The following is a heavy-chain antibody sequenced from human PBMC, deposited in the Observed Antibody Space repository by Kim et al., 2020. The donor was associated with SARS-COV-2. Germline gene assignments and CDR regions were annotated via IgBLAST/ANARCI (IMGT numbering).Heavy chain of an antibody. V-gene: IGHV3-11*01. CDR3: ARDGADLGGGYYYGMDV. J-gene: IGHJ6*02. D-gene: IGHD1-26*01. Sequence: GGSLRLSCAASGFTFSDYYMSWIRQAPGKGLEWVSYISSSGSTIYSADSVKGGFTISRDNAKNTLYLQMNSLRVEDTAVYYCARDGADLGGGYYYGMDVWGQGTTVTVSS. CDR1: GFTFSDYY. CDR2: ISSSGSTI.